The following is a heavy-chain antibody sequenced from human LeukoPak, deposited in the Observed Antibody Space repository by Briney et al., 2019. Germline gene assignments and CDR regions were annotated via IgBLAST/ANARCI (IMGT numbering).Heavy chain of an antibody. CDR1: GFTFSSYS. J-gene: IGHJ4*02. CDR2: ISSSSSYI. CDR3: AREGSGSYPGPFDY. Sequence: PGGSLRLSCAASGFTFSSYSMNWVRQAPGKGLEWVSSISSSSSYIYYADSVKGRFTISRDNAKNSLYLQMNSLRAEDTAVYYCAREGSGSYPGPFDYWGQGTLVTVSS. V-gene: IGHV3-21*01. D-gene: IGHD1-26*01.